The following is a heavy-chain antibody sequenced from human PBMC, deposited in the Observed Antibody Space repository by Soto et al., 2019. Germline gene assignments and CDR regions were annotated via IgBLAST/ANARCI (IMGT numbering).Heavy chain of an antibody. CDR3: ARSAQWDGFDP. CDR2: ISYSGRT. D-gene: IGHD2-8*01. V-gene: IGHV4-31*03. J-gene: IGHJ3*01. CDR1: AGSISTINYY. Sequence: QVQLQESGPGLVRPSQTLSLTCTVSAGSISTINYYWSWIRQHPEKGLEWIGYISYSGRTFYHSSLKSRVTIALDTSKKQFSLTLTSVTAADTAVYYCARSAQWDGFDPWGKGTMVTVSS.